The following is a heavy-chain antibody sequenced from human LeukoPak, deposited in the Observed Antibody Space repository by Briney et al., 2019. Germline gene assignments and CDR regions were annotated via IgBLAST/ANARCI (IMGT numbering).Heavy chain of an antibody. CDR3: ARGSYSLGGFDY. V-gene: IGHV3-74*01. CDR1: GFTFSSYW. Sequence: GGSLRLSCEASGFTFSSYWMHWVRQAPGKGLVWVSRINSDGSRTNYADFVKGRFTISRDNAKNTLYLPMNSLRAEDTAVYYCARGSYSLGGFDYWGQGTLVTVSS. CDR2: INSDGSRT. D-gene: IGHD6-13*01. J-gene: IGHJ4*02.